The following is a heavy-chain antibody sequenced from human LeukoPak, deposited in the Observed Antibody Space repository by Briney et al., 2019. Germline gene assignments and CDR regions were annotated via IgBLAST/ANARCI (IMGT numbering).Heavy chain of an antibody. Sequence: SETLSLTCTVSGGSISSGDYYWSWIRQPPGKGLEWIGYIYYSGSTYYNPSLKSRVTISVDTSKNQFSLKLSSVTAVDTAVYYCARERAVAGRLDYWGQGTLVTVSS. V-gene: IGHV4-30-4*08. CDR3: ARERAVAGRLDY. CDR2: IYYSGST. CDR1: GGSISSGDYY. D-gene: IGHD6-19*01. J-gene: IGHJ4*02.